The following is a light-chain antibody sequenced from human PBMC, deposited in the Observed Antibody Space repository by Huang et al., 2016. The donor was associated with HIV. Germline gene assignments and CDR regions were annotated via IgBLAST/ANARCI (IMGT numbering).Light chain of an antibody. V-gene: IGKV3-15*01. Sequence: EIVMTQSPPTLSVSPGERVTLSCRASQSISSDLAWFQRKPGQPPRRLIYAASTRAIGVPARFSGRGTGTVFTLALSSLQSEDFAVYFCHQYNRWHSFGQGTKLDIK. CDR1: QSISSD. CDR3: HQYNRWHS. CDR2: AAS. J-gene: IGKJ2*01.